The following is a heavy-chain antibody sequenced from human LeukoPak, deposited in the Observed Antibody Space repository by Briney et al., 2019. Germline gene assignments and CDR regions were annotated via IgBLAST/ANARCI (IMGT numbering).Heavy chain of an antibody. D-gene: IGHD1-26*01. V-gene: IGHV3-20*04. CDR3: VTGGSGTYYK. CDR2: INWDGGST. Sequence: PGGSLRLSCAASGFKFDDFGMSWVRQDPAKGLEWVSSINWDGGSTYYADSVKGRVTISRDNVENSLHLQMNSLRVEGTAVYYCVTGGSGTYYKWGQGTLVTVS. J-gene: IGHJ4*02. CDR1: GFKFDDFG.